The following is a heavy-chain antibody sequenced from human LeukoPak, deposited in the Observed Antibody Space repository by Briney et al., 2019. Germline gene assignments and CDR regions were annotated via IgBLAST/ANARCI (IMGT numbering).Heavy chain of an antibody. CDR1: GGTFSSYA. Sequence: SVKVSCKASGGTFSSYAISWVRQAPGQGLEWMGRIIPIFGTANYAQKFQGRVTITTDESTSTAYMELSSLRSEDTAVYYCARDVIGYDSSGYYYRYWGQGTLVTVSS. D-gene: IGHD3-22*01. J-gene: IGHJ4*02. CDR3: ARDVIGYDSSGYYYRY. V-gene: IGHV1-69*05. CDR2: IIPIFGTA.